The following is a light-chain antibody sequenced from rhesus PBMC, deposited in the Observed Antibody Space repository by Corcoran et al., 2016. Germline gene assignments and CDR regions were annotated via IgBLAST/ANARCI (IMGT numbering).Light chain of an antibody. J-gene: IGKJ2*01. CDR1: QGISKY. CDR2: AAS. Sequence: DIQMTQSPSSLSASVGDTVTITCQASQGISKYLSWYQQKPGKAPKLLIYAASTLQSGVPSRFSGSGAGTEFTLTISNRQPEDFPTDYCQQHNIYPPYRFGQGTKVEIK. CDR3: QQHNIYPPYR. V-gene: IGKV1-33*02.